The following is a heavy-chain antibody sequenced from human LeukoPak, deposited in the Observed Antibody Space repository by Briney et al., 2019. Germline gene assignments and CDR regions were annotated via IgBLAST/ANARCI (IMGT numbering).Heavy chain of an antibody. D-gene: IGHD3-10*01. CDR1: GGTFSSYA. V-gene: IGHV1-69*13. Sequence: ASVKVSCMASGGTFSSYAISWVRQAPGQGLEWMGGIIPIFGTANYAQKFQGRVTITADESTSTAYMELSSLRSEDTAVYYCASRASDYGDYWGQGTLVTVSS. CDR3: ASRASDYGDY. CDR2: IIPIFGTA. J-gene: IGHJ4*02.